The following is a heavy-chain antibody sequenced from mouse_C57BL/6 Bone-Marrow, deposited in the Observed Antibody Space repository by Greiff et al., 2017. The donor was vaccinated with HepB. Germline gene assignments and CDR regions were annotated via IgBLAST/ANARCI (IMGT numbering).Heavy chain of an antibody. J-gene: IGHJ4*01. D-gene: IGHD1-1*01. CDR1: GFTFSDYG. CDR3: AREGSSRKYAMDY. V-gene: IGHV5-17*01. Sequence: EVHLVESGGGLVKPGGSLKLSCAASGFTFSDYGMHWVRQAPEKGLEWVAYISSGSSTIYYADTVKGRFTISRDNAKNTLFLQMTSLRSEDTAMYYCAREGSSRKYAMDYWGQGTSVTVSS. CDR2: ISSGSSTI.